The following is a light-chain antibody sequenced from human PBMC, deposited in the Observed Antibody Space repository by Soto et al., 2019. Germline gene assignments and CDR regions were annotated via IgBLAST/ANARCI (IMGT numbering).Light chain of an antibody. CDR2: DVS. Sequence: QSALTQPSSVSGSPGQSVTISCTGTSSDVGGYNYVSWYQQHPGKAPKLMIYDVSKRPSGVPDRFSGSKSGNTASLTISGLQAEDEADYYCCSYAGSYTSLYVFGTGTKLTVL. CDR1: SSDVGGYNY. CDR3: CSYAGSYTSLYV. J-gene: IGLJ1*01. V-gene: IGLV2-11*01.